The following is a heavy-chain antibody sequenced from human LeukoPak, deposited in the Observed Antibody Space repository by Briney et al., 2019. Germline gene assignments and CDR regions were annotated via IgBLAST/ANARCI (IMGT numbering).Heavy chain of an antibody. D-gene: IGHD3-22*01. Sequence: GGSLRLSCAASGFTSSSYGMSWVRQAPGKGLEWVSAISGSGGSTYYADSVKGRFTISRDNSKNTLYLQMNSLRVEDTAVYYCAKEYRDSSGYSDAFDIWGQGTMVTVSS. J-gene: IGHJ3*02. CDR3: AKEYRDSSGYSDAFDI. CDR1: GFTSSSYG. CDR2: ISGSGGST. V-gene: IGHV3-23*01.